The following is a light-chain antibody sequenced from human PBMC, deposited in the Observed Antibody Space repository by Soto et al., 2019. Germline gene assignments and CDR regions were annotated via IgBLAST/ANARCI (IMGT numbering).Light chain of an antibody. V-gene: IGKV1-8*01. CDR2: AAS. Sequence: AIRMTQSTSSFSASTGDRVTITCRASQGISSYLAWYQQKPGKAPKLLIYAASTLQSGVPSRFSGSGSGTDFTLTISCLQSEDFATYYCQQYYSYADFGGGTKVEIK. CDR3: QQYYSYAD. J-gene: IGKJ4*01. CDR1: QGISSY.